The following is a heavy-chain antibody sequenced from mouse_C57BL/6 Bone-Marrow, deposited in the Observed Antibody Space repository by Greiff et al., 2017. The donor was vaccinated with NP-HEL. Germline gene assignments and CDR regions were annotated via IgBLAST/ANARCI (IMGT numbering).Heavy chain of an antibody. V-gene: IGHV2-9-1*01. CDR2: IWTGGGT. CDR1: GFSLTSYA. Sequence: VQGVESGPGLVAPSQSLSITCTVSGFSLTSYAISWVRQPPGKGLEWLGVIWTGGGTNYNSALKSRLSISKDNSKSQVFLKMNSLQTDDTARYYCARGPGSSAIYFDDWGQGATLTVSS. D-gene: IGHD1-1*01. J-gene: IGHJ2*01. CDR3: ARGPGSSAIYFDD.